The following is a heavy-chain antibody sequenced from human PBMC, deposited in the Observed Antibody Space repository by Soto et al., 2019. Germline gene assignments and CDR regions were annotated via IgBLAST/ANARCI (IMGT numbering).Heavy chain of an antibody. V-gene: IGHV1-8*01. CDR3: ARGYYGDFDY. D-gene: IGHD4-17*01. CDR1: GYTFTSSD. CDR2: MNPNSGDT. J-gene: IGHJ4*01. Sequence: QVQLVQSGAEVKKPGASVKVSCKASGYTFTSSDINWVRQATGQGLEWMGWMNPNSGDTGYAQNFQGRVIMTRNTSISTAYLELNSLRSGDTAVYFCARGYYGDFDYWGHGTLVTVSS.